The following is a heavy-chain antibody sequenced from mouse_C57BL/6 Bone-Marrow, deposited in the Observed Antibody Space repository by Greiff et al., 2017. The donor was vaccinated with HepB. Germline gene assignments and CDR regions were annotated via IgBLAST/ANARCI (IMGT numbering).Heavy chain of an antibody. CDR2: ISSGGSYT. V-gene: IGHV5-6*01. D-gene: IGHD1-1*01. Sequence: EVQGVESGGDLVKPGGSLKLSCAASGFTFSSYGMSWVRQTPDKRLEWVATISSGGSYTYYPDSVKGRFTISRDNSKNTLYLQRSSLKSEDTAMYYCARRDYYGSSYEYYAMDYWGQGTSVTVSS. CDR1: GFTFSSYG. CDR3: ARRDYYGSSYEYYAMDY. J-gene: IGHJ4*01.